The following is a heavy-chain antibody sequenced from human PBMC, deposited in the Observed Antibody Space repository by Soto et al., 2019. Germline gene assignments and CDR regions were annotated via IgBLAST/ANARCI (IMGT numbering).Heavy chain of an antibody. CDR1: GFTFSSYA. D-gene: IGHD6-19*01. V-gene: IGHV3-23*01. CDR2: ISGSGGST. CDR3: AKPGPRGIAVDGTHGGFDY. J-gene: IGHJ4*02. Sequence: EVQLLESGGGLVQPGGSLRLSCAASGFTFSSYAMSWVRQAPGKGLEWVSAISGSGGSTYYADSVKGRFTISRDNSKNTLYLQMNSLRAEDTAVYYCAKPGPRGIAVDGTHGGFDYWGQGTLVTVSS.